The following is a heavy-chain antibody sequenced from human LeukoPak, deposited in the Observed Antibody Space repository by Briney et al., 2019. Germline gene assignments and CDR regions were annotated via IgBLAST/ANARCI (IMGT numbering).Heavy chain of an antibody. CDR2: ISGSGGST. Sequence: GGSLRLSCAASGFTFSSYAVSWVRQAPGKGLEWVSGISGSGGSTYSADSVKGRFTISRDNSKNTLYLQMNSLRAEDTALYYCAKDRSCTNDICHGDFDYWGQGTLVTVSS. CDR3: AKDRSCTNDICHGDFDY. J-gene: IGHJ4*02. CDR1: GFTFSSYA. V-gene: IGHV3-23*01. D-gene: IGHD2-8*01.